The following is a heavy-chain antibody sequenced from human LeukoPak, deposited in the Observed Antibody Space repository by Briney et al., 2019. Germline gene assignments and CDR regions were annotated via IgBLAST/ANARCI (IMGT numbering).Heavy chain of an antibody. CDR2: INWNGGST. D-gene: IGHD6-19*01. J-gene: IGHJ4*02. CDR3: AREGIAVADAYFDY. CDR1: GFTFSSYS. V-gene: IGHV3-20*04. Sequence: PGGSLRLSCAASGFTFSSYSMNWVRQAPGKGLEWVSGINWNGGSTGYADSVKGRFTISRDNAKNSLYLQMNSLRAEDTAVYYCAREGIAVADAYFDYWGQGTLVTVSS.